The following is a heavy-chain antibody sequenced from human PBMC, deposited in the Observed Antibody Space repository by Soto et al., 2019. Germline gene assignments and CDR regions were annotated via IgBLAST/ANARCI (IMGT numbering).Heavy chain of an antibody. D-gene: IGHD6-19*01. V-gene: IGHV4-39*01. J-gene: IGHJ4*02. CDR1: GGSISSSSYY. Sequence: QLQLQESGPGLVKPSETLSLTCTVSGGSISSSSYYWGWIRQPPGKGLEWIGSIYYSGSTYYNPSLKSRVTISVDTSKNQFSLKLSSVTAADTAVYYCARLPQPPRGQWLVFFDYWGQGTLVTVSS. CDR3: ARLPQPPRGQWLVFFDY. CDR2: IYYSGST.